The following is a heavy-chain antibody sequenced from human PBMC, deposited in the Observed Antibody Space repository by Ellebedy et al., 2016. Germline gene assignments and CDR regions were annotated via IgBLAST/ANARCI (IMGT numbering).Heavy chain of an antibody. J-gene: IGHJ4*02. V-gene: IGHV3-64*01. D-gene: IGHD2-21*02. Sequence: GGSLRLSCAASGFTFSSYAMHWVRQAPGKGLEYVSAISSNGGSTYYANSVKGRFTISRDDSQNSLYLQMNSLRIEDTAVYYCVRVRLCGGDDCRSARLFDYWGQGVLVTVSS. CDR1: GFTFSSYA. CDR2: ISSNGGST. CDR3: VRVRLCGGDDCRSARLFDY.